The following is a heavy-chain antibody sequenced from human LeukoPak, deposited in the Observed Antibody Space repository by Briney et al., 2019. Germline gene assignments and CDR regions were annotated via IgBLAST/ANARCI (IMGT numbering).Heavy chain of an antibody. CDR3: AKDWGAYSGYDYPDY. Sequence: GGSLRLSCAASGFTFSSYGMHWVRQAPGKGLEWVAVISYDGSNKYYADSVKGRFTISRDNSKNTLYLQMNSLRAEDTAVYYCAKDWGAYSGYDYPDYWGQGTLVTVSS. CDR1: GFTFSSYG. V-gene: IGHV3-30*18. J-gene: IGHJ4*02. D-gene: IGHD5-12*01. CDR2: ISYDGSNK.